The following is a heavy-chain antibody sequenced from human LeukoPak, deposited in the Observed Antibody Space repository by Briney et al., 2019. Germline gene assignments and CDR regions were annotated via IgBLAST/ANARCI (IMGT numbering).Heavy chain of an antibody. D-gene: IGHD6-19*01. Sequence: GGSLRLSCAASGFTVSSNYMSWVRQAPGKGLEWVSAISGSGGSTYYADSVKGRFTISRDNSKNTLYLQMNSLRAEDTAVYYCAKNSGWLTDWGQGTLVTVSS. CDR3: AKNSGWLTD. J-gene: IGHJ4*02. V-gene: IGHV3-23*01. CDR1: GFTVSSNY. CDR2: ISGSGGST.